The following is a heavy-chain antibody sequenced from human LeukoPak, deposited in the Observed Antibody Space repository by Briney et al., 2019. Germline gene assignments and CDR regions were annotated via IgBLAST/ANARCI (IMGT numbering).Heavy chain of an antibody. D-gene: IGHD3-10*01. CDR2: IYYSGST. CDR3: ARVGYSSSGNYYNDRGAFDY. V-gene: IGHV4-39*07. Sequence: SETLSLTCTVSGGSISSSSYYWGWIRQPPGKGLEWIVSIYYSGSTYYNPSLKSRVTISVDTSKNQFSLKLSSVTAADTAVYYCARVGYSSSGNYYNDRGAFDYWGQGTLVTVSS. CDR1: GGSISSSSYY. J-gene: IGHJ4*02.